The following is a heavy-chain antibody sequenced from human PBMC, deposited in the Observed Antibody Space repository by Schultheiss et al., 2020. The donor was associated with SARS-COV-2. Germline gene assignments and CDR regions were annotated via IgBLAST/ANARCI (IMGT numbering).Heavy chain of an antibody. D-gene: IGHD5-24*01. CDR3: VREERRSNGYNLYFSGLDV. Sequence: ASVKVSCKASGGTFSSYAISWVRQAPGQGLEWMGWINPKSGGTNYAQKFQGRVTMTRDTSISTAYMELTSLRSDDTAVYYCVREERRSNGYNLYFSGLDVWGPGTTVTVSS. CDR2: INPKSGGT. CDR1: GGTFSSYA. V-gene: IGHV1-2*02. J-gene: IGHJ6*02.